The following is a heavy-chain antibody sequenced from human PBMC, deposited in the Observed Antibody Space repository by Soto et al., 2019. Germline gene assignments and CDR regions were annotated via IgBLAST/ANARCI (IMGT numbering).Heavy chain of an antibody. Sequence: EVQLLESGGGLVQPGGSLRLSCAASGFTFSSYAMSWVRQGPGKGLEWVSGISGSGESTYYADSVKGRFTISRDNSKNTLYLQINSLRAEDTAVNYCAKDYSSGSYYFDYWGQGTLVTVSS. D-gene: IGHD6-19*01. J-gene: IGHJ4*02. CDR2: ISGSGEST. V-gene: IGHV3-23*01. CDR1: GFTFSSYA. CDR3: AKDYSSGSYYFDY.